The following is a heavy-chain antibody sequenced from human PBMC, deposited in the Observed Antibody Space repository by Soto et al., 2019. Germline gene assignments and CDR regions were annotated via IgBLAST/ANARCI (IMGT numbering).Heavy chain of an antibody. CDR2: ISAYNGNT. CDR3: ARDLRHNWFDP. V-gene: IGHV1-18*01. CDR1: GYTFTSYG. Sequence: ASVKVSCKASGYTFTSYGISWVRQAPGQGLEWMGWISAYNGNTNYAQKLQGRVTMTTDTSTSTACMELRSLRSDDTAVYYCARDLRHNWFDPWGQGTLVTVSS. J-gene: IGHJ5*02.